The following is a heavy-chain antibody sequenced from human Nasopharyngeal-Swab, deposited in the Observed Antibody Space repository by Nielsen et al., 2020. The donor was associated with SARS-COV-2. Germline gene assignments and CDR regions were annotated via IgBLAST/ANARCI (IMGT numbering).Heavy chain of an antibody. J-gene: IGHJ3*02. D-gene: IGHD3-22*01. Sequence: WIRQPPGKGLEWVDRIKSKTDGGTTDYAAPVKGRFTISRDDSKNTLYLQMNSLKTEDTAVYYCTTACYYDSSGYPAGEDDAFDIWGQGTMVTVSS. CDR2: IKSKTDGGTT. V-gene: IGHV3-15*01. CDR3: TTACYYDSSGYPAGEDDAFDI.